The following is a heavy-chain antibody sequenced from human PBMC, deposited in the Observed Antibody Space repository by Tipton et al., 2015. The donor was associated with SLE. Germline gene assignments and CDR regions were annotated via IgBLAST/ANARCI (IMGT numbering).Heavy chain of an antibody. Sequence: TYYNPSLKSRVTISVDTSKNQFSLKVTSVTAADTALYYCARDIWNYGSGTFFPFDSWGQGTLVTVSS. CDR3: ARDIWNYGSGTFFPFDS. J-gene: IGHJ4*02. V-gene: IGHV4-39*07. CDR2: T. D-gene: IGHD3-10*01.